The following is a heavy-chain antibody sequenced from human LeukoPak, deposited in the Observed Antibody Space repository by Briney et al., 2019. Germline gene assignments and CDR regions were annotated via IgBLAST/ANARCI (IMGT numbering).Heavy chain of an antibody. CDR2: IYYSGST. V-gene: IGHV4-30-4*01. CDR3: ASGESYYYGMDV. J-gene: IGHJ6*02. CDR1: GGSISSGDYY. Sequence: PSETLSLTCTVSGGSISSGDYYWSWIRQPSGKDLEWIGYIYYSGSTYYNPSLKSRVTISVDTSKNQFSLKLSSVTAADTAVYYCASGESYYYGMDVWGQGTTVTVSS.